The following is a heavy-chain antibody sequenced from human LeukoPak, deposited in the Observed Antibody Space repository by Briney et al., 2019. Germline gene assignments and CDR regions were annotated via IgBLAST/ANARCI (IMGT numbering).Heavy chain of an antibody. Sequence: GGSLRLSCAASGFTFSSYAMHWVRQAPGKGLEWVSAINGNGGSTYYADSVKGRFTISRDNSKNTLYLQMNSLRAEDMAMYYCTKAPPGKFDPWGQGTLVTVSS. CDR2: INGNGGST. J-gene: IGHJ5*02. D-gene: IGHD3-10*01. V-gene: IGHV3-23*01. CDR3: TKAPPGKFDP. CDR1: GFTFSSYA.